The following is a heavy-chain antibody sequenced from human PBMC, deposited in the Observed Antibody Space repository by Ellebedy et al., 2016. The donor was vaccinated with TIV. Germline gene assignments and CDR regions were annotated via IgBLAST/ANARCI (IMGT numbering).Heavy chain of an antibody. D-gene: IGHD4-17*01. J-gene: IGHJ6*02. CDR3: ARADYGDYYYGMDV. V-gene: IGHV3-33*01. CDR2: IWYDGSNK. CDR1: GFIFSNFG. Sequence: GESLKISCEASGFIFSNFGMHWVRQSPGKGLEWVAVIWYDGSNKYYADSVKGRFTSSRDNSKNKLYLQMNSLRAEDTAVYYCARADYGDYYYGMDVWGQGTTVTVSS.